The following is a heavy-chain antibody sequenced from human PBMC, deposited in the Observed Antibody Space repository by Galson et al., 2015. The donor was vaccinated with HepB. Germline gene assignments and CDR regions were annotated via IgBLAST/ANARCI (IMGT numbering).Heavy chain of an antibody. D-gene: IGHD3-16*01. CDR3: ARNHRGEYNWFDP. J-gene: IGHJ5*02. CDR1: GGTFSSYA. Sequence: SVKVSCKASGGTFSSYAISWVRQAPGQGLEWMGGIIPIFGTANYAQKFQGRVTITADESTSTAYMELSSLRSEDTAVYYCARNHRGEYNWFDPWGQGTLVTVSS. V-gene: IGHV1-69*13. CDR2: IIPIFGTA.